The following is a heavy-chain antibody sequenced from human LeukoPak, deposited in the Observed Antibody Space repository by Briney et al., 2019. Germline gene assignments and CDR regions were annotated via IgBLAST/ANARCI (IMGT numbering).Heavy chain of an antibody. CDR3: AKLIPAVDCSRPSCYGFYY. J-gene: IGHJ4*02. D-gene: IGHD2-2*01. CDR2: ISYDGSNK. V-gene: IGHV3-30*18. CDR1: GFIFSSYG. Sequence: GRSLRLFCAPSGFIFSSYGMHWVRQAPGKGLEWVAVISYDGSNKYCADSVKGHFTISIDNSKNTLYLQMNSLRAEDTAVYYCAKLIPAVDCSRPSCYGFYYWGQGTLVTVSS.